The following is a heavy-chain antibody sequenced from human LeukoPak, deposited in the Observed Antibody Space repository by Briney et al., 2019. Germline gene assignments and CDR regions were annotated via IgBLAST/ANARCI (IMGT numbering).Heavy chain of an antibody. CDR1: GFTFSDSY. J-gene: IGHJ4*02. V-gene: IGHV3-11*01. CDR3: TRDPRHLDS. CDR2: ISGSGHDK. D-gene: IGHD6-6*01. Sequence: PGGSLTLSCAASGFTFSDSYMTWVRQAPGKGVEWVAYISGSGHDKNYSESAKGRSTISRDNAKSSLYLQMSGLRVEDTAVYYCTRDPRHLDSGGQGTLVTVSS.